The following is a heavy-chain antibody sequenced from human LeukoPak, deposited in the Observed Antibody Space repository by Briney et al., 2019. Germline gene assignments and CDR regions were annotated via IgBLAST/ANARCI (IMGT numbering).Heavy chain of an antibody. CDR1: GFTFGDYA. V-gene: IGHV3-49*03. D-gene: IGHD3-16*02. CDR2: IRSKAYGGTT. CDR3: TREYYDYVWGSYRFDY. Sequence: QSGGSLRLSCTASGFTFGDYAMSWFRQAPGKGLEWVGFIRSKAYGGTTEYAASVKGRFTISRDDSKSIAYLQMNSLKTEDTAVYYCTREYYDYVWGSYRFDYWGQGTLVTVSS. J-gene: IGHJ4*02.